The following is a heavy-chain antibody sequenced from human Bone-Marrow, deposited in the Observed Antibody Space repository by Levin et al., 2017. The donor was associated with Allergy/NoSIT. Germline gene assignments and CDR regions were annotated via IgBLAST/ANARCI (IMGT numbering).Heavy chain of an antibody. CDR1: GFTFSSYA. J-gene: IGHJ4*02. CDR3: ARWRQYGSGSYYNDY. Sequence: GASVKVSCAASGFTFSSYAMHWVRQAPGKGLEWVAVISYDGSNKYYADSVKGRFTISRDNSKNTLYLQMNSLRAEDTAVYYCARWRQYGSGSYYNDYWGQGTLVTVSS. D-gene: IGHD3-10*01. CDR2: ISYDGSNK. V-gene: IGHV3-30*04.